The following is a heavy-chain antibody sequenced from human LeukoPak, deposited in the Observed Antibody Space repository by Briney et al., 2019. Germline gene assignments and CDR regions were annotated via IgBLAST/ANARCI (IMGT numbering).Heavy chain of an antibody. CDR1: GLPIADFA. J-gene: IGHJ4*02. CDR2: ISGDGVST. CDR3: ARESGTFDY. D-gene: IGHD1-1*01. Sequence: GGSLRLSCVASGLPIADFAMHWVRQAPGKGLEWVSLISGDGVSTFYADSVKGRFTISRDTSKNSLSLEMNSLRTEDTAMYYCARESGTFDYWGQGTLVAVSS. V-gene: IGHV3-43*02.